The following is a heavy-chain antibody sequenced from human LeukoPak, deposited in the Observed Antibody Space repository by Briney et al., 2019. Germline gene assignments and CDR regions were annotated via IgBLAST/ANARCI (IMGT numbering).Heavy chain of an antibody. Sequence: GSLRLSCAASGFTFSRNGMTWVRQAPGKGLEWVSAISGSGGSTYYADSVKGRFTISRDNSKNTLYLQMNSLRAEDTAVYYCAKDTDPDLGYYYDSSGYVRSSDDAFDIWGQGTMVTVSS. CDR3: AKDTDPDLGYYYDSSGYVRSSDDAFDI. CDR1: GFTFSRNG. CDR2: ISGSGGST. V-gene: IGHV3-23*01. J-gene: IGHJ3*02. D-gene: IGHD3-22*01.